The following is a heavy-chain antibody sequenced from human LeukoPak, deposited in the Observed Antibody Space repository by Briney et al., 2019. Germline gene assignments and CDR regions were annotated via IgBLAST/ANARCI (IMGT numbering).Heavy chain of an antibody. Sequence: SETLSLTCAVYGGSFSGYYWSWIRQPPGKGLEWIGEINHSGSTNYNPSLKSRVTISVDTSKNQFSLKLSSVTAADTAVYYCARGRLDHFDYWGQGTLVTVSS. V-gene: IGHV4-34*01. CDR2: INHSGST. CDR3: ARGRLDHFDY. CDR1: GGSFSGYY. J-gene: IGHJ4*02. D-gene: IGHD3-22*01.